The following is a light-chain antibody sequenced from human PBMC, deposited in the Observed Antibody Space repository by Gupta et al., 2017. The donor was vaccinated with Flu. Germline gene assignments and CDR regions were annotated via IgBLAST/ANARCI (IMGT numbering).Light chain of an antibody. CDR3: SSYTSSSTLGV. CDR1: SSDVGGYNY. V-gene: IGLV2-14*01. CDR2: DVS. J-gene: IGLJ3*02. Sequence: QSALTQPASVSGSPGQSITISCTGTSSDVGGYNYVSWYQQHPGKAPKLMIYDVSNRPSGVSNRFSGSKSGNTASLTISGLQAEDEADYDCSSYTSSSTLGVFGVGTKLTVL.